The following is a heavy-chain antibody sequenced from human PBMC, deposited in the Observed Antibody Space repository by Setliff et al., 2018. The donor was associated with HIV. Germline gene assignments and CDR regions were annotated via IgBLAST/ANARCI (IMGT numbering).Heavy chain of an antibody. Sequence: GESLKISCKGFGYSFTSYWIGWVRQMPGKGLEWMGIIYPGDSHTRYSPSFRGQVTISADKSINAAYLQWSSLKASDTAMYYCASWELQTGRGAFDVWGQGTMVTVSS. J-gene: IGHJ3*01. D-gene: IGHD1-7*01. CDR1: GYSFTSYW. CDR2: IYPGDSHT. CDR3: ASWELQTGRGAFDV. V-gene: IGHV5-51*01.